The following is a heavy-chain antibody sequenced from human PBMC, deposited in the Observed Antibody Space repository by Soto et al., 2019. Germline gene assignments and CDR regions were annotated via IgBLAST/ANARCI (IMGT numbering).Heavy chain of an antibody. V-gene: IGHV3-23*01. CDR3: AKGLWGKLLVDVPIDP. CDR1: GFTFSSYA. J-gene: IGHJ5*02. CDR2: VSGSGGCT. D-gene: IGHD1-26*01. Sequence: EVQLLESGGGLVQPGGSLRLSCAASGFTFSSYAMSLVRQAQGKGLEWVSAVSGSGGCTYYADSVKGRLTISRDNSKNTVDLQMDRLTAEDTAVYYCAKGLWGKLLVDVPIDPRGQVTLGSVSS.